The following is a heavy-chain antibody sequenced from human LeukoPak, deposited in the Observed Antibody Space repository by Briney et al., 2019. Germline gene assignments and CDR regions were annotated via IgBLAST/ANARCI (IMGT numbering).Heavy chain of an antibody. Sequence: GGSLRLYCVASGFSFSSYWMYWVRQVPGKGLLSISRIKSDGSSTTYADSVKGRFTISRDNAKNTLYLQMNSLRVEDTAVYYCVRRSAARSGFDYWGQGSRVTVSS. CDR2: IKSDGSST. D-gene: IGHD6-6*01. J-gene: IGHJ4*02. V-gene: IGHV3-74*01. CDR3: VRRSAARSGFDY. CDR1: GFSFSSYW.